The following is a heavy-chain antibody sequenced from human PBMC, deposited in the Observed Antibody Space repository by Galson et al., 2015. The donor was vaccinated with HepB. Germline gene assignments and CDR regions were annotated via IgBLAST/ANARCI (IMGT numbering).Heavy chain of an antibody. CDR3: ARSEFGGNIGSLHG. V-gene: IGHV5-51*01. CDR1: GYNFSKYW. D-gene: IGHD4-23*01. Sequence: QSGAEVKKPGESLKISCMGSGYNFSKYWIAWVRQMPGKGLEWMGIIYPGDSDTRYRPSFQGQVTISADKSINTAYLQWSGLKAPDTAIYYCARSEFGGNIGSLHGGGPGTLVIVSS. J-gene: IGHJ3*01. CDR2: IYPGDSDT.